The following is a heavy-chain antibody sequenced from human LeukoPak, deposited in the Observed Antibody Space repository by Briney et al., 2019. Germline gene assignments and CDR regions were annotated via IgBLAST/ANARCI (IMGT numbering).Heavy chain of an antibody. D-gene: IGHD3-16*01. CDR1: GFTFSSYS. Sequence: TGGSLRLSCAASGFTFSSYSMNWVRQAPGKGLEWVSSISSSSSYIYYADSVKGRFTISRDNAKNSLYLQMNSLRAEDTAVYYCARGAIRTFDYWGQGTLVTVSS. V-gene: IGHV3-21*01. J-gene: IGHJ4*02. CDR3: ARGAIRTFDY. CDR2: ISSSSSYI.